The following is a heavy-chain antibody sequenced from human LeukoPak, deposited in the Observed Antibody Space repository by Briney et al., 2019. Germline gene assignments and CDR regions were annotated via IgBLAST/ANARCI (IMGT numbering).Heavy chain of an antibody. CDR3: ASGYSYGFDY. J-gene: IGHJ4*02. CDR2: IYYSGST. V-gene: IGHV4-59*01. Sequence: PSETLSLTCAVYGGSFSNYYWSWIRQPPGKGLEWIGYIYYSGSTNYNPSLKSRVTISVDTSKNQFSLKLSSVTAADTAVYYCASGYSYGFDYWGQETLVTVSS. CDR1: GGSFSNYY. D-gene: IGHD5-18*01.